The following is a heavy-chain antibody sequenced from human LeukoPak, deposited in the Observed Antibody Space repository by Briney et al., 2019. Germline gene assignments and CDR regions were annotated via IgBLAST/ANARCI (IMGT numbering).Heavy chain of an antibody. CDR2: INAGNGNT. D-gene: IGHD4-17*01. J-gene: IGHJ4*02. CDR1: GYTFTSYA. Sequence: GASAKVSCKASGYTFTSYAMHWVRQAPGQRLEWMGWINAGNGNTKYSQKFQGRVTITRDTSASTAYMELSSLRSEDTAVYYCARDQGEYGDYVTFWDYWGQGTLVTVSS. V-gene: IGHV1-3*01. CDR3: ARDQGEYGDYVTFWDY.